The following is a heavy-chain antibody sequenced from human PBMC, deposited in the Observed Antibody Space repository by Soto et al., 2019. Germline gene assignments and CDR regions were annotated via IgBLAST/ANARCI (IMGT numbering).Heavy chain of an antibody. Sequence: ASVKVSCKASGYTFTSYGISWVRQAPGQGLEWMGGISAYNGNTHYAQMLQVRVTMTTDTSTSTAYMELRSVRSDDTAVYYCARDSDYYDSSGYYYRDWFDPWG. D-gene: IGHD3-22*01. CDR2: ISAYNGNT. J-gene: IGHJ5*02. CDR3: ARDSDYYDSSGYYYRDWFDP. V-gene: IGHV1-18*04. CDR1: GYTFTSYG.